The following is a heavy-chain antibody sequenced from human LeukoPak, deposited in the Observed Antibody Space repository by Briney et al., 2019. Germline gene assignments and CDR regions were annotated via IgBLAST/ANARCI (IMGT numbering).Heavy chain of an antibody. CDR2: ISNGGNYV. CDR3: ARDLDSSSWEEVDY. J-gene: IGHJ4*02. CDR1: GFTFSSYG. D-gene: IGHD6-13*01. Sequence: GGSLTLSCAASGFTFSSYGMSWVRQAPGKGLEWVSSISNGGNYVSYADSVKGRFTISRDNAKNSLYLQMNSLRAEDTAVYYCARDLDSSSWEEVDYWGQGTLVTVSS. V-gene: IGHV3-21*01.